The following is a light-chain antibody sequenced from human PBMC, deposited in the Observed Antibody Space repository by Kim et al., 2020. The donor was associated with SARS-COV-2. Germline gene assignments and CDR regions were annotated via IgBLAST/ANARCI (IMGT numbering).Light chain of an antibody. CDR1: QSVSSTY. CDR3: QQYGTSPRT. CDR2: GVS. Sequence: CPGDRATLSCSASQSVSSTYLAWFQQNPGQAPRLRIYGVSSRATGIPDRFSGSGSGTDFTLTISRLEPEDFAVYYCQQYGTSPRTFGQGTKVDIK. V-gene: IGKV3-20*01. J-gene: IGKJ1*01.